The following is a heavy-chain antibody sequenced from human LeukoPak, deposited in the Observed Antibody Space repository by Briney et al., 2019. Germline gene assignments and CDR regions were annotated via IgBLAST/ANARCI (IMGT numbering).Heavy chain of an antibody. J-gene: IGHJ5*02. CDR3: VRGGPEGFDP. Sequence: GGSLRLSCAASGFTFRSFDMHWVRHPTGKGLEWVSGIDAGGDSYYAGSVKGRFTISRENGKNSLYLQMNSLRAGDTAVYYCVRGGPEGFDPWGQGTLVTVSS. CDR1: GFTFRSFD. V-gene: IGHV3-13*01. CDR2: IDAGGDS.